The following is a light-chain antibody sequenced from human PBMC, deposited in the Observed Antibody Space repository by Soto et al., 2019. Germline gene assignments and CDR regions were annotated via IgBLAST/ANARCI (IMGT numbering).Light chain of an antibody. CDR3: PHRSSWPLT. V-gene: IGKV3-11*01. CDR2: DAS. Sequence: EIVLTQSPATLSLSPGERATLSCRASQSVSRYLAWYQQKPGQAPRLLIYDASNRATGIPARFSGSGSGTDFTLTISSLQPEDFAVYHCPHRSSWPLTFGGGTKVEIK. J-gene: IGKJ4*01. CDR1: QSVSRY.